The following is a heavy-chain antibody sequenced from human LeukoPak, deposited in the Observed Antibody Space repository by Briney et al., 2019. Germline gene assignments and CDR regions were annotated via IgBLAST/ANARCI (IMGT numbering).Heavy chain of an antibody. CDR2: ISDDGDNK. J-gene: IGHJ6*02. CDR1: GFRFIDYG. D-gene: IGHD2/OR15-2a*01. CDR3: AKLLLRQDYFYGMDV. Sequence: GGSLRLSCAASGFRFIDYGMHWVRQPPGKGLQWVSFISDDGDNKYYTDSVKGRFTISRDNSKNTLYLQMNNLSADDTAVYYCAKLLLRQDYFYGMDVWGQGPRSPSP. V-gene: IGHV3-30*18.